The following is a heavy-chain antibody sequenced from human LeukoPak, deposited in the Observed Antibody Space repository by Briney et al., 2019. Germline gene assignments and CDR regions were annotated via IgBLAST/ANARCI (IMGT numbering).Heavy chain of an antibody. J-gene: IGHJ4*02. CDR1: GFTFSSYA. D-gene: IGHD3-10*01. CDR3: AKSNSGLDHVGMYDY. CDR2: ISGSGGST. V-gene: IGHV3-23*01. Sequence: TGGSLRLSCAASGFTFSSYAMSWVRQAPGKGLEWVSAISGSGGSTYYADSVKGRFTISRDNSKNTLYLQTNSLRAEDTAVYYCAKSNSGLDHVGMYDYWGQGTLVTVSS.